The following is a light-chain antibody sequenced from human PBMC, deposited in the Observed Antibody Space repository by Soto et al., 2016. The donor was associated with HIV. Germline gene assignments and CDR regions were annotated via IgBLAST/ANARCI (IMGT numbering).Light chain of an antibody. CDR2: GKN. V-gene: IGLV3-19*01. Sequence: SSELTQDPGVSVALGQTVRITCQGDSLNNYYAAWYQQKPGQAPVLVFYGKNNRPSGIPDRFLGSNSGNTASLTITGAQAEDEADYYCNSRVKTGDRLGWVFGGGTKLTVL. CDR1: SLNNYY. CDR3: NSRVKTGDRLGWV. J-gene: IGLJ3*02.